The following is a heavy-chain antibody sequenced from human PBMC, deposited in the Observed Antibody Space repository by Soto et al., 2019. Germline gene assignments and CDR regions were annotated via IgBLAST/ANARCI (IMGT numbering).Heavy chain of an antibody. D-gene: IGHD6-19*01. CDR3: ARHSSGWYRFDY. V-gene: IGHV4-39*01. CDR2: IYYSGST. Sequence: SETLSLTGTVSGGSISSNSYYWGWIRQPPGKGLEWIGSIYYSGSTYYSPSLKSRVTISVDTSNNQSSLKLSSVTAADMAVYYCARHSSGWYRFDYWGQGTLVTVSS. CDR1: GGSISSNSYY. J-gene: IGHJ4*02.